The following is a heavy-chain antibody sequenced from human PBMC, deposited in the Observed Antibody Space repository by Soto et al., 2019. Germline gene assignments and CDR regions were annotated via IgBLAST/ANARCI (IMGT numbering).Heavy chain of an antibody. Sequence: LSLTCTVSGGSISSGDYYWSWIRQPPGKGLEWIGYIYYSGSTYYTPSLRSRVTISVDTSKNQFSLKLSSVTAADTAVYYCARDVLYSTSRIDSWGQGTLVTVSS. D-gene: IGHD6-6*01. V-gene: IGHV4-30-4*01. CDR3: ARDVLYSTSRIDS. J-gene: IGHJ4*02. CDR2: IYYSGST. CDR1: GGSISSGDYY.